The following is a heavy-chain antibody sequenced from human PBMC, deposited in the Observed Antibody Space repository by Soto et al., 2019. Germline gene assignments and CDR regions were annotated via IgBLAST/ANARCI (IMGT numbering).Heavy chain of an antibody. V-gene: IGHV1-69*06. CDR3: AVGLSGGYSPNGMDV. CDR2: IIPIFEKT. D-gene: IGHD2-15*01. J-gene: IGHJ6*01. Sequence: VELVQSGSEVKKPGSSVKVSCKTSGGPFTSFDVNWVRQAPGQGLELMGDIIPIFEKTNYAQKFQGRVTTTGDMAKSQAYTVRGRLRSDYTAGYFWAVGLSGGYSPNGMDVWGLGATVIVS. CDR1: GGPFTSFD.